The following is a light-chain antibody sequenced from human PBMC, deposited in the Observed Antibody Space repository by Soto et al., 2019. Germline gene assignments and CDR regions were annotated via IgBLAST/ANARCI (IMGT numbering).Light chain of an antibody. V-gene: IGLV1-40*01. CDR2: GNG. CDR3: QTYDSSLSGLFV. CDR1: SSNIGAGYD. J-gene: IGLJ1*01. Sequence: ALTQPPSVSGAPGQRVTISCTGSSSNIGAGYDVHWYQQLPGTAPKLLIFGNGNRPSGVPDRFSGSKSDTSASLAITGLQAEDEADYYCQTYDSSLSGLFVFGTGTKVTVL.